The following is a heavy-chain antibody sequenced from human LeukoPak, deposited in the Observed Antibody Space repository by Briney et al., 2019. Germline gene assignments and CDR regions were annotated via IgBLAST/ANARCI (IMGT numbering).Heavy chain of an antibody. CDR2: ISYDGGSK. CDR1: GFTFSSYG. D-gene: IGHD3-22*01. J-gene: IGHJ4*02. V-gene: IGHV3-30*03. CDR3: ARSGDSSGYYSGIPY. Sequence: GRSLRLSCAASGFTFSSYGMHWVRQAPGKGLGWVAVISYDGGSKYYADSVKGRCTISGDNSKNTLYRLMNSLMADDTAVYYCARSGDSSGYYSGIPYWGQGTLVTVSS.